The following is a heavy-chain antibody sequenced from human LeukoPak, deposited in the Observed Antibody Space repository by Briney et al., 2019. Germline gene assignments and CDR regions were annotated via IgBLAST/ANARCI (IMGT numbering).Heavy chain of an antibody. V-gene: IGHV1-18*01. CDR2: ISAYNGNT. D-gene: IGHD3-22*01. Sequence: ASVKVSCKASGYTFTSYGISWVRQAPGQGLEWMGWISAYNGNTNYAQKLQGRVTMTTDTSTSTVYMELRSLRSDDTAVYYCARDPYYYDSSGYYRHDAFDIWGQGTMVTVSS. CDR3: ARDPYYYDSSGYYRHDAFDI. J-gene: IGHJ3*02. CDR1: GYTFTSYG.